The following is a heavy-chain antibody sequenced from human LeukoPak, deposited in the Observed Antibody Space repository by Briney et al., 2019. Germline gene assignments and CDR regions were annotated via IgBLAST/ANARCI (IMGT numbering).Heavy chain of an antibody. CDR1: GFTFGDYA. CDR2: IRSKAYGGTT. D-gene: IGHD3-9*01. CDR3: LGYDTLTGYYSNDY. Sequence: PGGSLRLSCTASGFTFGDYAMSWFRQAPGKGLEWVGFIRSKAYGGTTEYAASVKGRFTISRDDSKSIAYLQMNSLKTEDTAVYYCLGYDTLTGYYSNDYWGQGTLVTVSS. V-gene: IGHV3-49*03. J-gene: IGHJ4*02.